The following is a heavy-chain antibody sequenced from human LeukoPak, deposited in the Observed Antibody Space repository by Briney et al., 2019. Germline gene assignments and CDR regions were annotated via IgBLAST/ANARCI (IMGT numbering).Heavy chain of an antibody. Sequence: GGSLRLSCAVSGFTFSTYSMDWVRQAPGKGLEWVSSISGNSNYIYYADSVKGRFTISRDNAKNSLYLQMNSLRAEDTAVYYCAKDRQLGNSYYFDYWGQGTLVTVSS. CDR3: AKDRQLGNSYYFDY. D-gene: IGHD7-27*01. CDR1: GFTFSTYS. CDR2: ISGNSNYI. V-gene: IGHV3-21*04. J-gene: IGHJ4*02.